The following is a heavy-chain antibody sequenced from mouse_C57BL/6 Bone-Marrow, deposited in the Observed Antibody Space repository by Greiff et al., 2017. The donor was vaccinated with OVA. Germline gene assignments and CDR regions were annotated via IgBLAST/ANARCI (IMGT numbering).Heavy chain of an antibody. V-gene: IGHV5-6*02. Sequence: EVMLVESGGDLVKPGGSLKLSCAASGFTFSSYGMSWVRQTPDKRLEWVATISSGGSYTYYPDSVKGRFTISRDNAKNTLYLQMSSLKSEDTAMYYCARRYYGSSYYWGQGTTLTVSS. CDR1: GFTFSSYG. J-gene: IGHJ2*01. CDR2: ISSGGSYT. D-gene: IGHD1-1*01. CDR3: ARRYYGSSYY.